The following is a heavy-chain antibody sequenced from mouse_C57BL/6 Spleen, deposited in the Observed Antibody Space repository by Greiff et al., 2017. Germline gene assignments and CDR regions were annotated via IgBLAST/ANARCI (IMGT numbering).Heavy chain of an antibody. CDR3: ARSPYYYGSSLDY. Sequence: QVQLQQSGAELVKPGASVKMSCKASGYTFTSYWITWVKQRPGQGLEWIGDIYPGSGSTNYNEKFKSKATLTVDTSSSTAYMQLSSLTSEDSAVYYCARSPYYYGSSLDYWGQGTTLTVSS. CDR1: GYTFTSYW. V-gene: IGHV1-55*01. CDR2: IYPGSGST. D-gene: IGHD1-1*01. J-gene: IGHJ2*01.